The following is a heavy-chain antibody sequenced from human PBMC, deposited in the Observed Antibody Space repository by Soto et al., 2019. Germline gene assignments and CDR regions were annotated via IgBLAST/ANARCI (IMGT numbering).Heavy chain of an antibody. CDR2: IKPDGSEK. CDR1: GFTFSSSW. J-gene: IGHJ6*04. V-gene: IGHV3-7*03. CDR3: ADPLDLDV. Sequence: EVQLVESGGGLVQPGGSLRLSCAASGFTFSSSWMSWIRQAPGKGLEWVATIKPDGSEKYYVDSVKGRFTISRDNAKNSLYLQMSSLRVEDTAIFYCADPLDLDVWGKGAMVIVSS.